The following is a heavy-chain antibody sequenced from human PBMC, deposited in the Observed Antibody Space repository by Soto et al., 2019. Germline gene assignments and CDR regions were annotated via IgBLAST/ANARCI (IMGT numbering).Heavy chain of an antibody. CDR1: GGSISSYY. CDR2: IYYSGST. Sequence: SETLSLTCTVSGGSISSYYWSWIRQPPGKGLEWIGYIYYSGSTNYNPSLKSRVTISVDTSKNQFSLKLSSVTAADTAVYYCARRYASSGYSPWGQGTLVTVSS. CDR3: ARRYASSGYSP. J-gene: IGHJ5*02. D-gene: IGHD3-22*01. V-gene: IGHV4-59*01.